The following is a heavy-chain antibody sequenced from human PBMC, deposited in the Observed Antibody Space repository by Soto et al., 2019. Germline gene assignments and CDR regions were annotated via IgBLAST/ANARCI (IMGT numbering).Heavy chain of an antibody. V-gene: IGHV3-49*05. Sequence: NPGGSLRLSCTASGFTFGDYAMSWFRQAPGKGLEWVGFIRSKAYGGTTEYAASVKGRFTISRDDSKSIAYLQMNSLKTEDTAVYYCTRDVSGSYSGRFDYWGQGTLVTVSS. CDR2: IRSKAYGGTT. J-gene: IGHJ4*02. CDR3: TRDVSGSYSGRFDY. D-gene: IGHD1-26*01. CDR1: GFTFGDYA.